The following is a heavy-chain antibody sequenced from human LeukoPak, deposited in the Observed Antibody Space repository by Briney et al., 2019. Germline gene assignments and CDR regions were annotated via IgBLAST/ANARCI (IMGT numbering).Heavy chain of an antibody. CDR2: ISPSGRDT. CDR1: GFMFDDYF. Sequence: GGSLRLSCTATGFMFDDYFMSWIRQAPGKGLEWVAHISPSGRDTNHADPVKGRITISRDNGQRAMYLQMNSLRVDETAVYYCARDPPTSFIVGPTNYFDYWGQGTLVTVSS. CDR3: ARDPPTSFIVGPTNYFDY. D-gene: IGHD1-26*01. V-gene: IGHV3-11*06. J-gene: IGHJ4*02.